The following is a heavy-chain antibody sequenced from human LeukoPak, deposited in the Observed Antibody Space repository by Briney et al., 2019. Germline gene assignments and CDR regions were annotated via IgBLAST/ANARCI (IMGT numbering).Heavy chain of an antibody. Sequence: SETLSLTCTVSGGSISTYYWTWIRQPPGKGLECVVYVYYTGGTNYSPSLKSRVTISVDTSKNQFSLRLTSVTAADTAVYYCARAGLHSDYDYDSWGQGTLVTVSS. D-gene: IGHD3-16*01. J-gene: IGHJ5*01. CDR3: ARAGLHSDYDYDS. CDR1: GGSISTYY. V-gene: IGHV4-59*01. CDR2: VYYTGGT.